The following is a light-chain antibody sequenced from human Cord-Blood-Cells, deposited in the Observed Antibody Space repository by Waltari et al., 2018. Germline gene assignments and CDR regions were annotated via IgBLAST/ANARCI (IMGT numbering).Light chain of an antibody. CDR3: SSYTSSSTWV. CDR1: SSDVGGYNY. Sequence: QSALTQPASVSGSPGQSITISCTGTSSDVGGYNYVPWYQQHPGKAPKLMIYDVSNRPSGVSNRFSGSKSGNTASLTISGLQAEEEADYYCSSYTSSSTWVFGGGTKLTVL. J-gene: IGLJ3*02. CDR2: DVS. V-gene: IGLV2-14*01.